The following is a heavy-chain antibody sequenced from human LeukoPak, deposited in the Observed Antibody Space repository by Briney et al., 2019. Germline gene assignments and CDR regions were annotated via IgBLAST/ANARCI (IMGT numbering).Heavy chain of an antibody. Sequence: PGGSLRLSCAASGFTFSSAAMTWVRQAPGKGLEWVSLTSPTGGNTFYADSVKGRFTISRDNSKNTLYLEMNSLRAEDTAVYFCAKDIQCTYWGQGALVTVSS. D-gene: IGHD2-8*01. CDR3: AKDIQCTY. CDR1: GFTFSSAA. V-gene: IGHV3-23*01. CDR2: TSPTGGNT. J-gene: IGHJ4*02.